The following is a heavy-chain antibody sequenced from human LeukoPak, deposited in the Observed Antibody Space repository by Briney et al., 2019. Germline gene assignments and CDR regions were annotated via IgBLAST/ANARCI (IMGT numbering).Heavy chain of an antibody. V-gene: IGHV3-33*01. Sequence: GGSLRLSXAASGFTFSSYGMHWVCQAPGKGLEWVAVIWYDGSNKYYADSVKGRFTISRDNSKNTLYLQMNSLRAEDTAVYYCAIVAYGSGSHHPPDYWGQGTLVTVSS. CDR3: AIVAYGSGSHHPPDY. CDR1: GFTFSSYG. CDR2: IWYDGSNK. D-gene: IGHD3-10*01. J-gene: IGHJ4*02.